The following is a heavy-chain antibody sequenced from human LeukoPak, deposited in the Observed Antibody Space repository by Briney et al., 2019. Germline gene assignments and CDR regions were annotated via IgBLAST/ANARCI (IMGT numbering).Heavy chain of an antibody. V-gene: IGHV4-39*07. CDR2: IYYSGST. CDR3: ARLRNYYDSSGYCFDY. Sequence: SETLSLTCTVPGGSISSSSYYWGWIRQPPGKGLEWIGSIYYSGSTYYNPSLKSRVTISVDTSKNQFSLKLSSVTAADTAVYYCARLRNYYDSSGYCFDYWGQGTLVTVSS. D-gene: IGHD3-22*01. CDR1: GGSISSSSYY. J-gene: IGHJ4*02.